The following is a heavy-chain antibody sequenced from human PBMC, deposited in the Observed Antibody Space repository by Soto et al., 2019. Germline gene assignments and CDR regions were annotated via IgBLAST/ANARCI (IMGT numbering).Heavy chain of an antibody. V-gene: IGHV1-3*01. CDR1: GYTFTSNA. J-gene: IGHJ4*02. D-gene: IGHD3-10*01. CDR3: ARDLGFGLSDY. Sequence: QVQLVQSGAEVKKPGASVKVSCKASGYTFTSNAMYWVRQAPGQRLEWMGWINAGNGNTKYSQKFQGRVTITRDTSATTAYMELSSLRSEDTAVYYCARDLGFGLSDYWGQRTLVTVSS. CDR2: INAGNGNT.